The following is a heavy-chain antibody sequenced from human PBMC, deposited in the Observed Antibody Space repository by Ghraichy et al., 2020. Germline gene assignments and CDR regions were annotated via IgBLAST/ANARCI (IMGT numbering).Heavy chain of an antibody. V-gene: IGHV3-30*18. D-gene: IGHD3-22*01. J-gene: IGHJ3*02. CDR3: AKDYYDTSGGAFDI. CDR1: GFTFSSYG. CDR2: ISYDGSNK. Sequence: LSLTCAASGFTFSSYGMHWVRQAPGKGLEWVAVISYDGSNKYYADSVKGRFTISRDNSKNTLYLQMNSLRAEDTAVYYCAKDYYDTSGGAFDIWGQGTMDTVSS.